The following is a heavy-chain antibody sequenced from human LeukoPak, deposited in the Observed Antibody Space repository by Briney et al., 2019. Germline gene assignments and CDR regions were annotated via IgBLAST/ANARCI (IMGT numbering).Heavy chain of an antibody. CDR3: ARGSRGSLREGFDY. Sequence: PSETLSPTCTVSGGSISSYYWSWIRQPAGKGLEWIGRIYTSGSTNYNPSLKSRVTMSVDTSKNQFSLKLSSVTAADTAVYYCARGSRGSLREGFDYWGQGTLVTVSS. V-gene: IGHV4-4*07. CDR1: GGSISSYY. CDR2: IYTSGST. J-gene: IGHJ4*02. D-gene: IGHD6-25*01.